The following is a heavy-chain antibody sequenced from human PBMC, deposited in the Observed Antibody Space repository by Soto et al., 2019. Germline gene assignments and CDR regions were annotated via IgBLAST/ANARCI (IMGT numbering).Heavy chain of an antibody. CDR1: GGTFYSYG. Sequence: GGSLRLSCVASGGTFYSYGVSWVRQAPGKVLEWVSAISSSAGSTYYAYSVERRFTISRDNSKNTLYLQMNSLRAEDTAVYYCAKDSGGSYFDYWGQGTLVTVSS. D-gene: IGHD3-10*01. CDR3: AKDSGGSYFDY. V-gene: IGHV3-23*01. J-gene: IGHJ4*02. CDR2: ISSSAGST.